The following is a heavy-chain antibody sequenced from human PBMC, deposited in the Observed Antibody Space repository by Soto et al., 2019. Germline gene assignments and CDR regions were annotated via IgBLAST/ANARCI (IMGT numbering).Heavy chain of an antibody. V-gene: IGHV1-18*01. J-gene: IGHJ4*01. CDR3: ARDRYYDFWSGYYTDY. Sequence: QVPLVQSGAEVKKPGASVKVSCKASGYTFTSYGISWVRQAPGQGLEWMGWISAYNGNTNYAQKLQGRVTMTTDTSTSTAYMELRSLRSDDTAVYYCARDRYYDFWSGYYTDYWGQEPWSPSPQ. CDR1: GYTFTSYG. D-gene: IGHD3-3*01. CDR2: ISAYNGNT.